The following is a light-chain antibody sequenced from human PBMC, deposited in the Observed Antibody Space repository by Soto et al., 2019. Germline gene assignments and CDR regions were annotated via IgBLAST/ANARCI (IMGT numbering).Light chain of an antibody. CDR3: CSYGGSRAV. CDR2: EVS. Sequence: QSALTQPASVSGSPVQSITISCTGTSSDVGSHNLVSWYQQHPGQAPKLMIYEVSKRPLGVSARFSASKSGNTASLTISRLQAEDEADYYCCSYGGSRAVFGGGTQLTVL. CDR1: SSDVGSHNL. V-gene: IGLV2-23*02. J-gene: IGLJ7*01.